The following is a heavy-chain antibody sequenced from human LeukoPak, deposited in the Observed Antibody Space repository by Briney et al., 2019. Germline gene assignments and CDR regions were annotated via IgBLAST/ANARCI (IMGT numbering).Heavy chain of an antibody. V-gene: IGHV4-34*01. D-gene: IGHD5/OR15-5a*01. CDR1: GGSFSGYY. J-gene: IGHJ4*02. CDR3: ARRLRKYYFDY. Sequence: SETLSLTCAVYGGSFSGYYWSWIRQPPGKGLEWIGEINHSGSTNYNPSLKSRVTMSVDTSKNQFSLKLSSVTAADTAVYYCARRLRKYYFDYWGQGTLVTVSS. CDR2: INHSGST.